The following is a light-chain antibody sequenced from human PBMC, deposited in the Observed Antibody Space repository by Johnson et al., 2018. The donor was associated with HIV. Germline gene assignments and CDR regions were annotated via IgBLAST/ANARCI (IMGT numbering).Light chain of an antibody. Sequence: QLVLTQPPSVSAAPGQKVTISCSGSSSNIGNNYVSWYQQLPGTAPKVLIYDNNKRPSGIPDRFSGSKSGTSATLGITGLQTGDEADYYCGTWDSSLTGVFGTGTKVTVL. V-gene: IGLV1-51*01. CDR1: SSNIGNNY. CDR2: DNN. CDR3: GTWDSSLTGV. J-gene: IGLJ1*01.